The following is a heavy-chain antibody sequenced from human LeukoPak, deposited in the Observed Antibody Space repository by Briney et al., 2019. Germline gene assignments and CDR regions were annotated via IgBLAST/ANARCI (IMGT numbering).Heavy chain of an antibody. J-gene: IGHJ4*02. D-gene: IGHD3-22*01. Sequence: GGSLRLSCAASGFTFSNAWMSWVRQAPGKGLEWVGRIKSKTDGWTTDYAAPVKGRFTISRDDSKNTLYLQMNSLKTEDTAVYYCTTDLPGAYYYDSSGYRIDYWGQGTLVTVSS. CDR3: TTDLPGAYYYDSSGYRIDY. CDR1: GFTFSNAW. V-gene: IGHV3-15*01. CDR2: IKSKTDGWTT.